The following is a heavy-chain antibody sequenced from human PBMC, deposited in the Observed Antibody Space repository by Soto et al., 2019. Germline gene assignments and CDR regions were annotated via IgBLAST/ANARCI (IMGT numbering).Heavy chain of an antibody. J-gene: IGHJ4*02. D-gene: IGHD3-16*02. CDR3: AKGSSNLDY. CDR2: ISVSGGTT. Sequence: EVQLLESGGGLVQPGGSLRLSCAASGFTFSSYGMSWVRQLPGKGLEWVSGISVSGGTTNYADSVKGRFTISRDNSKSTLYLQVDSLRAEDTALYYCAKGSSNLDYWGQGILVTVSS. V-gene: IGHV3-23*01. CDR1: GFTFSSYG.